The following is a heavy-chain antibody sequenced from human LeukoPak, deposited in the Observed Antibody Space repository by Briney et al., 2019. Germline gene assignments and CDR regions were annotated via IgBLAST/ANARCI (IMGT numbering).Heavy chain of an antibody. J-gene: IGHJ3*02. V-gene: IGHV1-2*02. CDR3: ARGGSRSSGAFDI. CDR2: INPNNGGT. D-gene: IGHD2-15*01. CDR1: GYTFTGYY. Sequence: ASVKVSCKASGYTFTGYYLHWVRQAPGQGPEWVVWINPNNGGTNYAQTFQGRVTMTRDVSISTAYMELSRLRFDDTAVYYCARGGSRSSGAFDIWGQGTMVTVSS.